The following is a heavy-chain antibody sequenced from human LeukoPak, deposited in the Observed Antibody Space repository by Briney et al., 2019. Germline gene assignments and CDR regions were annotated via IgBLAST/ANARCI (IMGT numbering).Heavy chain of an antibody. Sequence: SETLSLTCTVSGGSISRSSYYWSWIRQPPGKGLEWIGYIHYSGSTNYKPSLKSRITISVDTSKNQFSLKLSSVSAADTAVYYCARGGYYGSGNDFRFDPWGQGTLVTVSS. D-gene: IGHD3-10*01. CDR3: ARGGYYGSGNDFRFDP. CDR2: IHYSGST. V-gene: IGHV4-61*01. J-gene: IGHJ5*02. CDR1: GGSISRSSYY.